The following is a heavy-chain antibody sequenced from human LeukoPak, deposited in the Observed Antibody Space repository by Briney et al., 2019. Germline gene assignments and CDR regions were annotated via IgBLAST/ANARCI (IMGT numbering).Heavy chain of an antibody. V-gene: IGHV3-48*04. Sequence: GGSLRLSCAASGFTFSSYWMNWVRQAPGKGLEWVSYITSSGGTIYYADSVKGRFTISRDNAKNSLFLQMNSLRAEDTAVYYCVREGNFFDYWGQGTLVTVSS. CDR1: GFTFSSYW. CDR3: VREGNFFDY. CDR2: ITSSGGTI. J-gene: IGHJ4*02.